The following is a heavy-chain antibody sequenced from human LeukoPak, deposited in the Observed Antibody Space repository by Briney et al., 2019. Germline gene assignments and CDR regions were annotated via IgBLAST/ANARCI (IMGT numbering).Heavy chain of an antibody. CDR1: GGSISSYC. CDR2: IYTSGST. Sequence: SETLSLTCTVSGGSISSYCWSWIRQPAGKGLEWIGRIYTSGSTNYNPSLKSRVTMSVDTSKNQFSLKLSSVTAADTAVYYCARLHGGKGQYYFDYWGQGTLVTVSS. V-gene: IGHV4-4*07. J-gene: IGHJ4*02. D-gene: IGHD4-23*01. CDR3: ARLHGGKGQYYFDY.